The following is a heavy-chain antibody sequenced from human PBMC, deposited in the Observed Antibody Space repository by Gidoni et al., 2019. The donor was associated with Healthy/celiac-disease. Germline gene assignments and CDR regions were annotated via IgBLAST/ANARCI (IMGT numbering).Heavy chain of an antibody. D-gene: IGHD3-3*01. CDR3: ARLSFWSGYYSYYFDY. CDR1: GGSISSSSYY. J-gene: IGHJ4*02. CDR2: IYYSGST. Sequence: QLQLQESVPGLVKPSETLSLTCTVSGGSISSSSYYWGWIRQPPGKGLEWIGSIYYSGSTYYNLSLKSRVTISVDTSKNQFSLKLSSVTAADTAVYYCARLSFWSGYYSYYFDYWGQGTLVTVSS. V-gene: IGHV4-39*01.